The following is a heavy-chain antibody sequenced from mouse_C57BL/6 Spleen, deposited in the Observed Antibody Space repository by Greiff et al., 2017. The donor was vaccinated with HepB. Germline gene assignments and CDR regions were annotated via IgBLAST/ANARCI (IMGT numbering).Heavy chain of an antibody. J-gene: IGHJ3*01. CDR3: ARGDDGYYEGFAY. CDR1: GYSITSGYY. V-gene: IGHV3-6*01. CDR2: ISYDGSN. D-gene: IGHD2-3*01. Sequence: EVKLQESGPGLVKPSQSLSLTCSVTGYSITSGYYWNWIRQFPGNKLEWMGYISYDGSNNYNPSLKNRISITRDTSKNQFFLKLNSVTTEDTATYYCARGDDGYYEGFAYWGQGTLVTVSA.